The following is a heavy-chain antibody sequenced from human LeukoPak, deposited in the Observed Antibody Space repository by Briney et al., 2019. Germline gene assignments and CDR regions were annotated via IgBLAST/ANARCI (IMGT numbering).Heavy chain of an antibody. J-gene: IGHJ5*02. CDR2: ISAYNGNT. Sequence: WASVKVSCKASGYTFTSYGISWVRQAPGQGLEWMGWISAYNGNTNYAQKLQGRVTMTTDTSTSTAYMELRSLRSDDTAVYYCARDLDIPLQRPAVIEGGFDPWGQGTLVTVSS. CDR3: ARDLDIPLQRPAVIEGGFDP. V-gene: IGHV1-18*01. D-gene: IGHD2-2*01. CDR1: GYTFTSYG.